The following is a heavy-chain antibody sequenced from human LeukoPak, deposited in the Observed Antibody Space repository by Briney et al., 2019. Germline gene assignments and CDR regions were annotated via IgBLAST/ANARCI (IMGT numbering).Heavy chain of an antibody. CDR2: INPNSGGT. J-gene: IGHJ4*02. Sequence: VASVKVSCKASGYTFTGYYMHWVRQAPGQGLEWMGWINPNSGGTNYAQKFQGRVTMTRDTSISTAYMELSRLRSDDTAVYYCARTKMATNGMDYWGQGTLVNVSS. CDR3: ARTKMATNGMDY. CDR1: GYTFTGYY. D-gene: IGHD5-24*01. V-gene: IGHV1-2*02.